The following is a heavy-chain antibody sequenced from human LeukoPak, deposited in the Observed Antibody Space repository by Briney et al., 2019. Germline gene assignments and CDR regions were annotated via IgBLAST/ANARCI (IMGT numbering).Heavy chain of an antibody. D-gene: IGHD5-12*01. CDR1: GYTFTGYY. Sequence: ASVTVSCKASGYTFTGYYMHWVRQAPGQGLEWMGWINPNSGGTNYAQKFQGGVTMTRDTSISTAYMELSRLRSDDTAVYYCAREATIFGARYFDYWGQGTLVTVSS. V-gene: IGHV1-2*02. CDR3: AREATIFGARYFDY. CDR2: INPNSGGT. J-gene: IGHJ4*02.